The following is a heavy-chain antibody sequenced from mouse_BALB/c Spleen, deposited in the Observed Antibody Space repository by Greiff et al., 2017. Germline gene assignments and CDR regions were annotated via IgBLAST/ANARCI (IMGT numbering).Heavy chain of an antibody. V-gene: IGHV5-6-4*01. Sequence: EVKLVESGGGLVKPGGSLKLSCAASGFTFSSYTMSWVRQTPEKRLEWVATISSGGSYTYYPDSVKGRFTISRDNAKNTLYLQMSSLKSEDTAMYYCTRNNYRYDGDYWGQGTTLTVSS. CDR1: GFTFSSYT. CDR2: ISSGGSYT. CDR3: TRNNYRYDGDY. J-gene: IGHJ2*01. D-gene: IGHD2-14*01.